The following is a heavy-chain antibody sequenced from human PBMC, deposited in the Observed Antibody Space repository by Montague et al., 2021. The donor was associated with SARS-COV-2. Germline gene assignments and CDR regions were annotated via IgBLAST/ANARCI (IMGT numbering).Heavy chain of an antibody. V-gene: IGHV4-59*12. Sequence: SETLSLTCTVSGGSIGSYYWSWLRQPPGKGLEWIGYIYYRGSTNYNPSLKSRVTMSVDTSKNQFSLKLSSVTAADTALYYCARELQYNWFDPWGQGTLVTVSS. CDR3: ARELQYNWFDP. CDR1: GGSIGSYY. D-gene: IGHD2-21*02. J-gene: IGHJ5*02. CDR2: IYYRGST.